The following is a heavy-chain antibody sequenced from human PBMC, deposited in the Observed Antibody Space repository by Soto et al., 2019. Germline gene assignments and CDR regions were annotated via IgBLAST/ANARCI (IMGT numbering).Heavy chain of an antibody. D-gene: IGHD3-22*01. CDR3: AREDSSGYYYPGFGY. V-gene: IGHV1-46*03. CDR1: GYTFTSYH. Sequence: ASVKVSCKASGYTFTSYHMHWVRQAPGQGLEWMGIINPSGGSTSYAQKFQGRVTMTRDTSTSIVYMELSSLRSEDTAVYYCAREDSSGYYYPGFGYWGQGTLVTVSS. CDR2: INPSGGST. J-gene: IGHJ4*02.